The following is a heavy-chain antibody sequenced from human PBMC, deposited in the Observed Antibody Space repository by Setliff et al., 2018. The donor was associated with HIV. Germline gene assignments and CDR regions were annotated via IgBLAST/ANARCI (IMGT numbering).Heavy chain of an antibody. V-gene: IGHV3-30*02. D-gene: IGHD6-13*01. CDR3: AKDSSPSWSPFDY. J-gene: IGHJ4*02. CDR1: GFTFSSYA. CDR2: IWYDGSNT. Sequence: GGSLRLSCAASGFTFSSYAMHWVRQAPGKGLEWVAAIWYDGSNTHYADSVKGRFTISRDNSRNTLYLYMSSLRPEDTAVYYCAKDSSPSWSPFDYWGQGTLVTVSS.